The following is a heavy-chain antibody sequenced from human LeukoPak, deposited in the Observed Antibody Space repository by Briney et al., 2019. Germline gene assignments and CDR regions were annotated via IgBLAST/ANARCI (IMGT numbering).Heavy chain of an antibody. D-gene: IGHD3-3*01. CDR1: GGSISSYY. J-gene: IGHJ6*03. Sequence: SETLSLTCSVSGGSISSYYWSWIRQPPGKGQEWIGYIYDSGSTSYNPSLQSRVTISIDTSKNQFSLRLTSVTAADTAVYYCARGGSYYDFWSGYYDYYYYMDVWGKGTTVTVSS. CDR3: ARGGSYYDFWSGYYDYYYYMDV. V-gene: IGHV4-59*01. CDR2: IYDSGST.